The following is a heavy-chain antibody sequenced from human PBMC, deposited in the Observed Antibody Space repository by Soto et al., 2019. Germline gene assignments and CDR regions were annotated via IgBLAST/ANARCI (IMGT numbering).Heavy chain of an antibody. Sequence: QVQLQESGPGLVKPSQTLSLTCTVSGGSISSGGYYWSWIRQHPGKGLEWIGYIYYSGSTYYNPSLKSRVTISVETYKNQFSLKLSSVTAADTAVYYCARGEDIVATKGIGDWGQGTLVTVSS. V-gene: IGHV4-31*03. CDR3: ARGEDIVATKGIGD. J-gene: IGHJ4*02. CDR2: IYYSGST. CDR1: GGSISSGGYY. D-gene: IGHD5-12*01.